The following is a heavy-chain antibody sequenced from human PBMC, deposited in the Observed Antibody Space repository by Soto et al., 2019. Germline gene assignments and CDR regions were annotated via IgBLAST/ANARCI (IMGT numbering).Heavy chain of an antibody. CDR2: INHSGST. V-gene: IGHV4-34*01. CDR3: AFSTMPRTRDLVY. CDR1: GGSFSGYY. J-gene: IGHJ4*02. D-gene: IGHD2-2*01. Sequence: ASETLSLTCAVYGGSFSGYYWTWIRQPPGTGLEWIGEINHSGSTNYNPSLKSRVTISGDTSSNQFSLKLTSVTASDTAVYYCAFSTMPRTRDLVYWAQGTLVTVSS.